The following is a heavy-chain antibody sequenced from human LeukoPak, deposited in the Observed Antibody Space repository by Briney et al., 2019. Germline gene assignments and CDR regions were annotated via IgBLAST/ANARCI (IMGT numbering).Heavy chain of an antibody. Sequence: AAVNVSCKPSRYTFTRYDIKGVRQATRQGLEWMGWINPNSGNTGYAQKCQGRVTMTRNTSISTAYIELSSLRSEDTAVYDCAIGRRIAARIWFDRWGEGTLVTVSS. CDR2: INPNSGNT. J-gene: IGHJ5*02. CDR1: RYTFTRYD. D-gene: IGHD6-6*01. V-gene: IGHV1-8*01. CDR3: AIGRRIAARIWFDR.